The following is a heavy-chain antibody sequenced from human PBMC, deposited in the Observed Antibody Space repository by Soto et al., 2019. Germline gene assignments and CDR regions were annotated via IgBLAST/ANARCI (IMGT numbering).Heavy chain of an antibody. D-gene: IGHD3-22*01. V-gene: IGHV4-4*02. J-gene: IGHJ6*02. CDR2: IYHSGST. CDR1: GGSISSSNW. CDR3: ARSPDSSGYYPRWYYYGMDG. Sequence: PSETLSLTCAVSGGSISSSNWWSWVRHPPGKGLEWIGEIYHSGSTNYNPSLKSRVTISVDKSKNQFSLKLSSVTAADTAVYYCARSPDSSGYYPRWYYYGMDGRGQGTTVTVSS.